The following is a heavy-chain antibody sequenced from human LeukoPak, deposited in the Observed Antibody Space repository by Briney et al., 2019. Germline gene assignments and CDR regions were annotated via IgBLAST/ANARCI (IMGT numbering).Heavy chain of an antibody. D-gene: IGHD4-17*01. CDR2: IYTSGIT. V-gene: IGHV4-61*02. CDR3: ARDVSYYGDYLGYFDS. CDR1: GGSISSGGYY. J-gene: IGHJ4*02. Sequence: PSETLSLTCTVSGGSISSGGYYWSWIRQSAGKGLEWIGRIYTSGITNYNPSLKSRVTISVDTSKNQFSLKLSSVTAADTAVYYCARDVSYYGDYLGYFDSWGQGILATVSS.